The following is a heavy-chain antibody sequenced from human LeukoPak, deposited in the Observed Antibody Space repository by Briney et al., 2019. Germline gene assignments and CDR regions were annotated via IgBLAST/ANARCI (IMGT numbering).Heavy chain of an antibody. D-gene: IGHD6-19*01. V-gene: IGHV4-59*01. CDR3: ARESSGWYNSLVLGYYFDY. Sequence: SETLSLTCTVSGGSISSYYWSWIRQPPGKGLEWIGYIYYSGSTNYNPSLKSRVTISVDTSKNQFSLKLSSVTAADTAVYYCARESSGWYNSLVLGYYFDYRGQGTLVTVSS. J-gene: IGHJ4*02. CDR1: GGSISSYY. CDR2: IYYSGST.